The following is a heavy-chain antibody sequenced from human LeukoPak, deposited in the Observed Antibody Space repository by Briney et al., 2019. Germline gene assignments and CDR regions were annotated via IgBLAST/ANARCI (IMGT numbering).Heavy chain of an antibody. CDR1: GGSLSGYY. J-gene: IGHJ4*02. Sequence: SETLSLTCAVYGGSLSGYYWSGIRQPPGKGLEWVGEINNRGSTNYNPSLKSRVTISVDTSKNQFSLKLSAVTAADTAVYYCARGAIDILTGYYLAPSPSCDYWGQGTLVTVSS. CDR3: ARGAIDILTGYYLAPSPSCDY. V-gene: IGHV4-34*01. CDR2: INNRGST. D-gene: IGHD3-9*01.